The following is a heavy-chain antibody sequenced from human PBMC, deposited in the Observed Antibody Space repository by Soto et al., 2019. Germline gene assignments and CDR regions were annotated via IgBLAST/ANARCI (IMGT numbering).Heavy chain of an antibody. CDR2: INHSGST. V-gene: IGHV4-34*01. J-gene: IGHJ4*02. CDR1: GGSFSGYY. Sequence: SETLSLTCAVYGGSFSGYYWSWIRQPPGRGLEWIGEINHSGSTNYNPSLKSRVTISVDTSKNQFSLKLSSVTAADTAVYYCARAKRYSYPGGKYFDYWGQGTLVTVSS. D-gene: IGHD5-18*01. CDR3: ARAKRYSYPGGKYFDY.